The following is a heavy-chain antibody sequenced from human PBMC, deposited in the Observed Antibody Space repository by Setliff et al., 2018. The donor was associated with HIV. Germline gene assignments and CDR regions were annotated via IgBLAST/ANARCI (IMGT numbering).Heavy chain of an antibody. D-gene: IGHD6-19*01. CDR1: GFNFKNAW. V-gene: IGHV3-15*01. CDR2: IKSSVDGETA. CDR3: ILLGMAGAFNI. J-gene: IGHJ3*02. Sequence: LRLSCAGSGFNFKNAWMSWVRQAPGKGLEWVGRIKSSVDGETAAYAAPLRGRFTVSRDDSKNTLFLQMNSLKTEDTAVYYCILLGMAGAFNIWGQGTVVTVS.